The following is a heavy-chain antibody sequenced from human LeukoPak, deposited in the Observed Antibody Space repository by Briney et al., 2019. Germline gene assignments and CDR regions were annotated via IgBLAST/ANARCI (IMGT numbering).Heavy chain of an antibody. Sequence: SVKVSCKASGGTFSSYAISWVRQAPGQGLEWMGGIIPIFGTANYAQKFQGRVTMTRDTSTSTVYMELSSLRSEDTAVYYCARVAPASYYYGSGSAIDYWGQGTLVTVSS. V-gene: IGHV1-69*05. CDR2: IIPIFGTA. D-gene: IGHD3-10*01. CDR3: ARVAPASYYYGSGSAIDY. J-gene: IGHJ4*02. CDR1: GGTFSSYA.